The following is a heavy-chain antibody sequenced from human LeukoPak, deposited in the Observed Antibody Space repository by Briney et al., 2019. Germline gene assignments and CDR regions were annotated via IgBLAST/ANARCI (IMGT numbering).Heavy chain of an antibody. CDR2: IYYSGST. J-gene: IGHJ4*02. CDR3: ARVLRAASWRSYDY. V-gene: IGHV4-61*01. D-gene: IGHD5-18*01. CDR1: GGSVSNSLYY. Sequence: SETLSLTCTVSGGSVSNSLYYWSWIRRPPGKGLEWIGYIYYSGSTNYNPSLKSRVTISIDTSRNQFSLRLNSMTAADTAVYYCARVLRAASWRSYDYWGQGSLVTVSS.